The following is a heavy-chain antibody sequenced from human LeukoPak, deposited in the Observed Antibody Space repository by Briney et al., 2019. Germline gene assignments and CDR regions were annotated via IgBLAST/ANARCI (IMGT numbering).Heavy chain of an antibody. CDR1: GGSFSGHY. CDR2: INHSGTP. J-gene: IGHJ4*02. Sequence: PSETLSLTCVFYGGSFSGHYWSWIRQPPGKGLEWIGEINHSGTPNYNPSLKSRVTISLDTSKKQFSLKLSSVTAADTAMYYCARRRGYYDSDNFYGLDIDYWGQGTLVTVSS. D-gene: IGHD3-10*01. CDR3: ARRRGYYDSDNFYGLDIDY. V-gene: IGHV4-34*01.